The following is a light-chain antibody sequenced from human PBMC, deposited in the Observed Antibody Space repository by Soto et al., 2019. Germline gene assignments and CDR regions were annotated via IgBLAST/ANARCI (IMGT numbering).Light chain of an antibody. J-gene: IGLJ1*01. V-gene: IGLV2-23*02. CDR1: SSDVGSYNL. CDR2: EVS. CDR3: CSYAGSSTPLI. Sequence: QSALTQPASVSGSPGQSITISCTGTSSDVGSYNLVSWYQQHPGKAPKLMIYEVSKRPSGVSNRFSGSKSGNTASLTISGLLAEDEADYYCCSYAGSSTPLIFGTGTKLTVL.